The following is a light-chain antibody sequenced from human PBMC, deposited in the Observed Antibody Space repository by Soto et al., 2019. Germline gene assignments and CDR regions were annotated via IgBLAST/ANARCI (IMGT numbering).Light chain of an antibody. CDR3: QQFGSNVT. Sequence: EIVLTQSPGTLSLSPGERATLSCRASQSVSSSYLAWYQQKPGQAPRLLIYGASSRATGIPDRFSGSGSGTDFPLTISRLEPEDFAVYYCQQFGSNVTFGQGTTGDIK. V-gene: IGKV3-20*01. CDR1: QSVSSSY. CDR2: GAS. J-gene: IGKJ1*01.